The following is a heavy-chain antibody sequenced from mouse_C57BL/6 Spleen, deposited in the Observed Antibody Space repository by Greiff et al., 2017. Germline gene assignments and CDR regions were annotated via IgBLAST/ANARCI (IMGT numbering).Heavy chain of an antibody. Sequence: QVQLQQSGAELVRPGASVTLSCKASGYTFTDYEMHWVKQTPVHGLEWIGAIDPETGGTAYNQKFKGKAILTADKSSSTAYMELRSLTSEDSAVYYCTMYYYGSSWFAYWGQGTLVTVSA. J-gene: IGHJ3*01. CDR3: TMYYYGSSWFAY. CDR2: IDPETGGT. D-gene: IGHD1-1*01. V-gene: IGHV1-15*01. CDR1: GYTFTDYE.